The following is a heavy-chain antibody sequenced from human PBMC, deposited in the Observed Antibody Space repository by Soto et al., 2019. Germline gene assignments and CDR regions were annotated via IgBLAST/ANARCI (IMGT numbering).Heavy chain of an antibody. V-gene: IGHV4-61*01. CDR2: IYYSGST. CDR3: ARERKDDFWSGYYTGTPGGFFWFDP. CDR1: GGSVSSGSYY. J-gene: IGHJ5*02. Sequence: PSETLSLTCTVSGGSVSSGSYYWSWIRQPPGKGLEWIGYIYYSGSTNYNPSLKSRVTISVDTSKNQFSLKLSSVTAADTAVYYCARERKDDFWSGYYTGTPGGFFWFDPWGQGTLVTVSS. D-gene: IGHD3-3*01.